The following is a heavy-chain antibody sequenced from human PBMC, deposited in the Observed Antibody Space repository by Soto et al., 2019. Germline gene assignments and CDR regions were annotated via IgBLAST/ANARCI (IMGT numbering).Heavy chain of an antibody. V-gene: IGHV4-34*01. CDR3: ARASYRKNLFDP. CDR1: GGSFSGYY. J-gene: IGHJ5*02. CDR2: INHSGST. Sequence: SETLSLTCAVYGGSFSGYYWSWIRQPPGKGLEWIGEINHSGSTNYNPSLKSRVTISVDTSKSQFSLKVFSVTAADTAVYYCARASYRKNLFDPWGQGTLVTVSS. D-gene: IGHD1-1*01.